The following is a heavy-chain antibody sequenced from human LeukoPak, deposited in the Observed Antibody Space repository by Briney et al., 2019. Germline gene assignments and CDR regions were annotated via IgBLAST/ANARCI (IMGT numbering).Heavy chain of an antibody. J-gene: IGHJ6*03. D-gene: IGHD1-7*01. V-gene: IGHV1-18*01. CDR3: ARGQNWNYRNYYYYYMDV. CDR2: ISAYNGNT. Sequence: ASVKVSCQASGYTFTSYGISWVRQAPGQGLEWMGWISAYNGNTNYAQKLQGRVTMTTDTSTSTAYMELRSLRSDDTAVYYCARGQNWNYRNYYYYYMDVWGKGTTVTVSS. CDR1: GYTFTSYG.